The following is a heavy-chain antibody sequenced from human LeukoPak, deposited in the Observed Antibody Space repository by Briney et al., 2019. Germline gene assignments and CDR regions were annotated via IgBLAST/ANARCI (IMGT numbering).Heavy chain of an antibody. D-gene: IGHD2-15*01. Sequence: GGSLRLPCAASAFTVSSNYMSWVRQAPGKGLEWVSVVFSGGTTYYADSVKGRFTISRDNPKNTLYLQMNSLRAEDTAVYYCAKDYGVIAGDYWGQGTLVTVSS. V-gene: IGHV3-53*01. J-gene: IGHJ4*02. CDR3: AKDYGVIAGDY. CDR2: VFSGGTT. CDR1: AFTVSSNY.